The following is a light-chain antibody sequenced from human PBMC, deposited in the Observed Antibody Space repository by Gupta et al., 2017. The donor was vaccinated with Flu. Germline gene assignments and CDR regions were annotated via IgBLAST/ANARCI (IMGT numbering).Light chain of an antibody. CDR3: QVCDRGSDRWV. CDR1: NIGSES. V-gene: IGLV3-21*02. J-gene: IGLJ3*02. CDR2: DDR. Sequence: SSLLPQPPSVSVAPGQTARITCGGNNIGSESVHWYQQKPGQAPAVVVYDDRDRPSGIPERFSGSNSGNTTTVTISRVEAGDVADYYCQVCDRGSDRWVFGGRTKLTVL.